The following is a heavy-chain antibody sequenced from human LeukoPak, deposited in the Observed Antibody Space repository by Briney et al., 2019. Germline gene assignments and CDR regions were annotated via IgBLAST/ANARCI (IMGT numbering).Heavy chain of an antibody. Sequence: PGGSLRLSCTASGFTFSSYSMNWVRQAPGKGLEWVSSISTSSSYIYYADSVKGRFTISRDNARNSLYLQMNTLRAEDTAVYSCARGADGVSSNSRGWFDPWGQGTLVTVSS. CDR1: GFTFSSYS. V-gene: IGHV3-21*01. CDR2: ISTSSSYI. CDR3: ARGADGVSSNSRGWFDP. D-gene: IGHD2-15*01. J-gene: IGHJ5*02.